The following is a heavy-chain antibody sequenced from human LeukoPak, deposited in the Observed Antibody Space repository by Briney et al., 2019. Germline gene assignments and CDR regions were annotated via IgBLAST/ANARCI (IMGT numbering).Heavy chain of an antibody. CDR2: ISYDGSNK. Sequence: GGSLRLSCAASGFTFSSYAMHWVRQAPGKGLEWVAVISYDGSNKYYADSVKGRFTISRDNSKNTLYLQMNSLRAEDTAVYYCARVFYYDSSGPTWGQGTLVTVSS. V-gene: IGHV3-30-3*01. CDR3: ARVFYYDSSGPT. CDR1: GFTFSSYA. D-gene: IGHD3-22*01. J-gene: IGHJ5*02.